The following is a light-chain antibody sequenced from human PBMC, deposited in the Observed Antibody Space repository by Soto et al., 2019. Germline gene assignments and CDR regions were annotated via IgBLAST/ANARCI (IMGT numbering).Light chain of an antibody. J-gene: IGKJ1*01. Sequence: DIQMTQSPSTLSASIGDRVTITCRASQNINVWLAWYQQKPGKAPKFLIYQASTLQSGVPSRFSGSGSGTEFTLTISRLQPDEFATYYCQQHEAYPRAFGQGTKVEIK. CDR1: QNINVW. V-gene: IGKV1-5*03. CDR2: QAS. CDR3: QQHEAYPRA.